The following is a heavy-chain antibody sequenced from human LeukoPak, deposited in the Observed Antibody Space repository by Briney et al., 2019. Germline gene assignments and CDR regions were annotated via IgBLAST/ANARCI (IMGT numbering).Heavy chain of an antibody. J-gene: IGHJ4*02. D-gene: IGHD1-26*01. CDR1: GGSISSSNW. CDR2: IYHSGST. V-gene: IGHV4-4*02. Sequence: SETLSLTCAVSGGSISSSNWWSWVRQPPGKGLEWIGEIYHSGSTNYNPSLKSRVTTSVDTSKNQFSLKLSSVTAADTAVYYCARELMGATVYWGQGTLVTVSS. CDR3: ARELMGATVY.